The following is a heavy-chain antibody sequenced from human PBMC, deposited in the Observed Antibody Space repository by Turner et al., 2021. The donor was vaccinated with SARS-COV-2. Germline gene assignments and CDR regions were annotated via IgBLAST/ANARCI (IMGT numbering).Heavy chain of an antibody. CDR3: ARDILEPTYGMDV. V-gene: IGHV3-74*01. J-gene: IGHJ6*02. CDR1: GFTFSSYW. Sequence: EVQLVESGGGLVQPGGSLRLSCAASGFTFSSYWMHWVRQAPGKGPVWVSRINSDGSSTTYADSVKGRFTISRDNAKNTLYLQMNSLRAEDTAVYYCARDILEPTYGMDVWGQGTTVTVSS. CDR2: INSDGSST.